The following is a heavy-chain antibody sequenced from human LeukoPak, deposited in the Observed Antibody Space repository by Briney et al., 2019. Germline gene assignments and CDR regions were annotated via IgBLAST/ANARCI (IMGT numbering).Heavy chain of an antibody. V-gene: IGHV1-69*05. D-gene: IGHD3-22*01. CDR3: ARGKDYYDSSGYDF. Sequence: SVTVSXKASGGTFSSYAISWVRQAPGQGLEWMGRIIPIFGTANYAQKFQGRVTITTDESTSTAYMELSSLRSEDTAVYYCARGKDYYDSSGYDFWGQGTLVTVSS. CDR1: GGTFSSYA. J-gene: IGHJ4*02. CDR2: IIPIFGTA.